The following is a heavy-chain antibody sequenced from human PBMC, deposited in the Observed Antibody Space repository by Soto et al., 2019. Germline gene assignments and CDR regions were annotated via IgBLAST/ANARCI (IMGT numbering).Heavy chain of an antibody. CDR2: INAGNGNT. D-gene: IGHD3-3*01. CDR1: GYTFTSYA. J-gene: IGHJ4*02. CDR3: ARDRGGFWSGYYAPY. V-gene: IGHV1-3*01. Sequence: QVQLVQSGAEVKKPGASVKVSCKASGYTFTSYAMHWVRQAPGQRLEWMGWINAGNGNTKYSQKFQGRVTITRDTSASTADMERSSRRSEDTAVYYCARDRGGFWSGYYAPYWGQGTLVTVSS.